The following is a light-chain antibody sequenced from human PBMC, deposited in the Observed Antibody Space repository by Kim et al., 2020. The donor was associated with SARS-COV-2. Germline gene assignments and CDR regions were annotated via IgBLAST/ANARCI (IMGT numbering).Light chain of an antibody. J-gene: IGLJ1*01. CDR2: FDN. V-gene: IGLV3-21*04. CDR1: NIGNKL. CDR3: QVWDSSSDPSYV. Sequence: SYELTQPASVSVAPGKTARITCGGNNIGNKLVHWYQQKPGQAPVVLMSFDNDRPSGIPERFSGSNSGNTATLTISRVEAGDEADYFCQVWDSSSDPSYVFGTGTKVTVL.